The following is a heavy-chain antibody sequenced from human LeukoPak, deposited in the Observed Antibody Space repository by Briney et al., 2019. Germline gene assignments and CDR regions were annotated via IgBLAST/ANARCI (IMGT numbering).Heavy chain of an antibody. J-gene: IGHJ5*02. CDR2: IYHSGSP. V-gene: IGHV4-4*02. CDR1: GGSISSNNW. CDR3: ARRNYDFWSGYFRWWFDP. D-gene: IGHD3-3*01. Sequence: SETLSLTCAVSGGSISSNNWWGWVRQPPGKGLEWIGEIYHSGSPNYNPSLKSRVTISVDKSRNHFSLNLSSVTAADTAVYYCARRNYDFWSGYFRWWFDPWGQGTLVTVSS.